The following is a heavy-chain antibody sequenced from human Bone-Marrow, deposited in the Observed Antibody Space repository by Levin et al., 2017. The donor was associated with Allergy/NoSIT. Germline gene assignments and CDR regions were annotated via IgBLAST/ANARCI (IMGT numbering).Heavy chain of an antibody. V-gene: IGHV1-2*06. J-gene: IGHJ3*02. Sequence: GESLKISCKASGYTFTGYYMHWVRQAPGQGLEWMGRINPNSGGTNYAQKFQGRVTMTRDTSISTAYMELSRLRSDDTAVYYCAVEGIVIVVVPAANMTTVTRSAFDIWGQGTMVTVSS. CDR1: GYTFTGYY. CDR3: AVEGIVIVVVPAANMTTVTRSAFDI. CDR2: INPNSGGT. D-gene: IGHD2-2*01.